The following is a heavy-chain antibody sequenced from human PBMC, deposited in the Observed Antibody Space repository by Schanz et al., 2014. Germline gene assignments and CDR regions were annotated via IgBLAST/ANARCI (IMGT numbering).Heavy chain of an antibody. CDR2: IRFDGSDK. V-gene: IGHV3-30*02. Sequence: QVQLVESGGVVVQPGGSLRLSCAASGFTFSSYGMHWVRQAPGKGLEWVTFIRFDGSDKYYADSVKGRFSVSRDNSKNTLYLQMNSLRADDTAVYYCAKDQLANYRGSGYNWFDPWGQGTLVTVSS. CDR1: GFTFSSYG. D-gene: IGHD3-10*01. CDR3: AKDQLANYRGSGYNWFDP. J-gene: IGHJ5*02.